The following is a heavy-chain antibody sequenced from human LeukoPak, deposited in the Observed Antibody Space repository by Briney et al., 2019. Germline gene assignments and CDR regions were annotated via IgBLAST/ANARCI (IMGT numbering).Heavy chain of an antibody. CDR1: GYTFTSYG. D-gene: IGHD2-2*01. J-gene: IGHJ5*02. CDR2: ISAYNGNT. Sequence: ASVKVSCKASGYTFTSYGSSWVRQAPGQGLEWVGWISAYNGNTNYAQKLQCRVTMTTDTSTSTAYMELRSLRSDDTAVYYCARDEGPPNIVVVPAAMGRAGWFDPWGQGTLVTVSS. V-gene: IGHV1-18*01. CDR3: ARDEGPPNIVVVPAAMGRAGWFDP.